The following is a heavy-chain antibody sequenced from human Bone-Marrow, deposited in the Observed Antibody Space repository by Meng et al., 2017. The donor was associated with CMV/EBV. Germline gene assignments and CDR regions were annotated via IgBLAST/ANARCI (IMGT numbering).Heavy chain of an antibody. Sequence: ASVKVSCMASGYTSTGYYMNWVRQAPGQGLEWMGWINPNSGGTNYAQKFQGRVTMTRDTSISTAYMELSRLRSEDIDVYYCAKVPISILPKRRLEWLLYDWPFDAFDIWGQGTMVTVSS. V-gene: IGHV1-2*02. CDR3: AKVPISILPKRRLEWLLYDWPFDAFDI. CDR2: INPNSGGT. D-gene: IGHD3-3*01. J-gene: IGHJ3*02. CDR1: GYTSTGYY.